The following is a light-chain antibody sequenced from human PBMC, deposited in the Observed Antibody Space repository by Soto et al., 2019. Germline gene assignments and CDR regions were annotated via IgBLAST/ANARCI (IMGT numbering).Light chain of an antibody. V-gene: IGKV1-5*01. Sequence: DIQMTQSPSTLSASVVDTVTITCLASQSVSIWLAWYQKKPGKAPQVLIWDASTLKSGVPSRFSGSGSGTEFTLTISSLQPDDFATYYCQHYNSYSEAFGQGTKVDIK. CDR3: QHYNSYSEA. CDR2: DAS. CDR1: QSVSIW. J-gene: IGKJ1*01.